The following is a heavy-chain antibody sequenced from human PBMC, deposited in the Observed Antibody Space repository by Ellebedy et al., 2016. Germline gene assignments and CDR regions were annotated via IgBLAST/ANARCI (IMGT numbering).Heavy chain of an antibody. V-gene: IGHV3-23*01. CDR2: ISGSGGST. D-gene: IGHD2-2*01. J-gene: IGHJ4*02. CDR3: ATERVYCTGTRCLTDAFDY. Sequence: GESLKISCAASGFTFSSYAMRWVRQAPGKGLEWVSAISGSGGSTYYADSVKGRFTISRDNSKNTLYLQMNSLRAEDTAIYYCATERVYCTGTRCLTDAFDYWGQGTLVTVSS. CDR1: GFTFSSYA.